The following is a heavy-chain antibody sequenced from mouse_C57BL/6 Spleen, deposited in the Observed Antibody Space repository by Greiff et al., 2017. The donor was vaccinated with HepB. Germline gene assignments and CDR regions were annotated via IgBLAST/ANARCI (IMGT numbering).Heavy chain of an antibody. V-gene: IGHV1-69*01. CDR1: GYTFTSYW. CDR3: ARGGTMVTTRWYFDV. D-gene: IGHD2-2*01. Sequence: QVQLQQPGAELVMPGASVKLSCKASGYTFTSYWMHWVKQRPGQGLEWIGEIDPSDSYTNYNQKFKGKSTLTVDKSSSTAYMQLSSLTSEDSAVYYCARGGTMVTTRWYFDVWGTGTTVTVSS. CDR2: IDPSDSYT. J-gene: IGHJ1*03.